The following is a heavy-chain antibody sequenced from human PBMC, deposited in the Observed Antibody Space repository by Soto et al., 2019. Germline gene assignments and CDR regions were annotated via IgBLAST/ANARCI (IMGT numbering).Heavy chain of an antibody. D-gene: IGHD5-18*01. Sequence: ASVKVSCKASGGTFSSYAISWVRQAPGQGLEWMGGIIPIFGTANYAQKLQGRATITADKSTSTAYMELRSLRSDDTAVYYCARDGQLWPPAVDNHWGQGTLVTVSS. CDR3: ARDGQLWPPAVDNH. CDR2: IIPIFGTA. CDR1: GGTFSSYA. V-gene: IGHV1-69*06. J-gene: IGHJ4*02.